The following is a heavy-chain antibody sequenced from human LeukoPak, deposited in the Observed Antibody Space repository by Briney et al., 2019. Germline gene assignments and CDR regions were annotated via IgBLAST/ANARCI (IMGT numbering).Heavy chain of an antibody. J-gene: IGHJ6*03. CDR1: GFTFSSYG. CDR3: AKGLQYYYYYMDV. V-gene: IGHV3-23*01. Sequence: GGSLRLSCAASGFTFSSYGMSWVRQAPGKGLEWVSAISGSGGSTYYADSVKGRFTISRDNSKNTLYLQMNSLRAEDTAVYYCAKGLQYYYYYMDVWGKGTTVTISS. CDR2: ISGSGGST.